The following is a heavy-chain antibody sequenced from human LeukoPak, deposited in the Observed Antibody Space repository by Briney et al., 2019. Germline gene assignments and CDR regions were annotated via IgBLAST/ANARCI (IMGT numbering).Heavy chain of an antibody. Sequence: GGSLRLSCAASGFTFSAYAMHWVRQAPGKGLEYVSGINNNGGSTYYGNSVKGRFTISRDNSKNTLYLQMGSLRAEDMAVYYCARDRAERNWTYHTLFDYWGQGTPVTVSS. CDR2: INNNGGST. CDR3: ARDRAERNWTYHTLFDY. V-gene: IGHV3-64*01. J-gene: IGHJ4*02. D-gene: IGHD3/OR15-3a*01. CDR1: GFTFSAYA.